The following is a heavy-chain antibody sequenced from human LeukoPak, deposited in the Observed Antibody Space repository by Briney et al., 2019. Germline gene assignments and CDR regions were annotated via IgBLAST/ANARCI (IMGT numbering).Heavy chain of an antibody. CDR2: IYYSGST. V-gene: IGHV4-59*01. CDR3: AREFSSSFDY. Sequence: SETLSLTCTVSGGSXXSXXXXXXXXPXXXXLEWIGYIYYSGSTNYNPSLKSRVTISVDTSKNQFSLKLSSVTAADTAVYYCAREFSSSFDYWGQGTLVTVSS. CDR1: GGSXXSXX. D-gene: IGHD6-6*01. J-gene: IGHJ4*02.